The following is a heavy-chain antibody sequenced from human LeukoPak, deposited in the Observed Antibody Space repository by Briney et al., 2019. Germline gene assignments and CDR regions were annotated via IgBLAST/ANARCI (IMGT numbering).Heavy chain of an antibody. CDR1: GGSISSSSYY. Sequence: PSETLSLTCTVSGGSISSSSYYWGWVRQPPGRGLEWIGSIYYSGSTYYNPSLKSRVTISVDTSKNQFSLKLSSVTAADTAVYYCARDQRSDSSGYYGSYWGQGTLVTVSS. J-gene: IGHJ4*02. D-gene: IGHD3-22*01. V-gene: IGHV4-39*07. CDR2: IYYSGST. CDR3: ARDQRSDSSGYYGSY.